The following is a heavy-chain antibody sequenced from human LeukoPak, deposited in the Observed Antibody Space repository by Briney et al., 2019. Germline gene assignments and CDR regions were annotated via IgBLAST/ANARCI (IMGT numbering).Heavy chain of an antibody. CDR3: ARTTTVTVYYYYGMDV. CDR1: GGSFSGYY. V-gene: IGHV4-34*01. Sequence: PSETLSLTCAVYGGSFSGYYWSWIRQPPGKGLEWIGEINHSGSTNYNPSLKSRVTISVDTSKNQFSLKLSSVTAADTAVYYCARTTTVTVYYYYGMDVWGHGTTVTVSS. J-gene: IGHJ6*02. CDR2: INHSGST. D-gene: IGHD4-17*01.